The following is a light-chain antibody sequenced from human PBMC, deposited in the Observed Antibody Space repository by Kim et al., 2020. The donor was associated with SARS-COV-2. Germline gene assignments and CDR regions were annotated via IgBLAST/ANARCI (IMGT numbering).Light chain of an antibody. V-gene: IGKV1-39*01. CDR2: AAS. J-gene: IGKJ4*01. CDR1: DTIATY. Sequence: SASVGDRVTITCRASDTIATYLNWYQQKPGKAPKLLIYAASRLQTGVPSRFSGSGSGTHFTLTISSLQPDDFATYYCQQTYRLSAFGAGTKVDIK. CDR3: QQTYRLSA.